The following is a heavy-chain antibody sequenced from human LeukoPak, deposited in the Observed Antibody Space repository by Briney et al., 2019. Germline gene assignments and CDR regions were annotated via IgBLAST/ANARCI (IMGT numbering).Heavy chain of an antibody. Sequence: GGSLRLSCAASGFTFSDYYMSWIRQAPGKGLEWVSYISSSGSTIYYADSVKGRFTISRDNAKNSLYLQMNSLRAEDTAVYYCAKDSRDKYYDYVWGSYRFDYWGQGTLVTVSS. CDR3: AKDSRDKYYDYVWGSYRFDY. D-gene: IGHD3-16*02. CDR1: GFTFSDYY. CDR2: ISSSGSTI. V-gene: IGHV3-11*04. J-gene: IGHJ4*02.